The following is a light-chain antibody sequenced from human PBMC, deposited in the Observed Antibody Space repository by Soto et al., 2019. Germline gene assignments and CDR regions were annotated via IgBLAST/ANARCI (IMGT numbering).Light chain of an antibody. Sequence: ESVMTQFPPTVSGSLGERATLSCRASQSITRTLAWYQQSPGQAPRLLIYGASTRATGIPARFSGSGSGTEFTLTISSLHSEDFASYYCQQYNSYWTFGQGTKVDIK. CDR3: QQYNSYWT. CDR1: QSITRT. CDR2: GAS. J-gene: IGKJ1*01. V-gene: IGKV3-15*01.